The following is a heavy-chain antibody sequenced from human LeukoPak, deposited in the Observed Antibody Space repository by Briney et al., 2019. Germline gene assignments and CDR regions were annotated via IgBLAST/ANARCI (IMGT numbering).Heavy chain of an antibody. V-gene: IGHV3-21*01. J-gene: IGHJ6*03. CDR2: INSYSSDI. CDR3: ARLAGGYSLYYYYYYMDV. CDR1: GFTFSSYS. Sequence: GGSLRLSCATSGFTFSSYSMTWVRQAPGKGLDWVSSINSYSSDIYYADSVKGRSTISRDNAKNSLYLQMNSLRAEDTAVYYCARLAGGYSLYYYYYYMDVWGKGTTVTISS. D-gene: IGHD5-18*01.